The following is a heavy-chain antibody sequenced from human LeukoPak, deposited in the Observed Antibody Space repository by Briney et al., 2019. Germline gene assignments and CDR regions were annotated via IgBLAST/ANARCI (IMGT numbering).Heavy chain of an antibody. CDR2: INQGGSEK. CDR3: VRGSSGTVVRGVSWAWFDP. Sequence: PGGPLRLSCAASGFSFSTYWMTWVRQAPGKGLEWVANINQGGSEKSHVDSVKGRFTISRDNAEKSLYLQMNSLTAEDTAVYYCVRGSSGTVVRGVSWAWFDPWGQGTLVTVSS. CDR1: GFSFSTYW. J-gene: IGHJ5*02. V-gene: IGHV3-7*05. D-gene: IGHD3-10*01.